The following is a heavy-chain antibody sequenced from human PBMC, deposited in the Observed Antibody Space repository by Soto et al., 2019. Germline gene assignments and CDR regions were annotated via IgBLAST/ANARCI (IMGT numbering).Heavy chain of an antibody. CDR2: IYYSGST. J-gene: IGHJ5*02. D-gene: IGHD1-7*01. CDR1: GGSISSGGHY. CDR3: AREGITGTSLEGSFDP. V-gene: IGHV4-31*02. Sequence: SETLSLTCTVSGGSISSGGHYWSWIRQHPGKGLEWIGYIYYSGSTYYNPSLKSRVTISVDTSKNQFSLKLSSVTAADTAVYYCAREGITGTSLEGSFDPWGQGTLVTVSS.